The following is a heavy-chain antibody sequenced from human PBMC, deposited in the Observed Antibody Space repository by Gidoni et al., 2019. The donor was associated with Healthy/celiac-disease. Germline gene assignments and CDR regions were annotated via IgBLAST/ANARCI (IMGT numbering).Heavy chain of an antibody. CDR3: AREWGATVTTALDY. V-gene: IGHV3-21*01. Sequence: EVQLVESGGGLVKPGGSLRLSCAASGFTFSSYSMNWVRQAPGKGLEWFSSISSSSSYIYYADSVKGRFTISRDNAKNSLYLQMNSLRAEDTAVYYCAREWGATVTTALDYWGQGTLVTVSS. CDR1: GFTFSSYS. D-gene: IGHD4-17*01. CDR2: ISSSSSYI. J-gene: IGHJ4*02.